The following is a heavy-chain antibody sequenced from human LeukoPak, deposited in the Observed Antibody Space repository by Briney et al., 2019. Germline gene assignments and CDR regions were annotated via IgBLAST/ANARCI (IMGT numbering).Heavy chain of an antibody. V-gene: IGHV1-2*02. Sequence: ASVKVSCKASGYTFTGYYMHWVRQAPGQGLEWMGWINPNSGGTNYAQKFQGRVTMTRDTSISTAYMELSRLRSDDTAVYYWATSRGYCSSTSCRDDYYFDYWGQGTLVTVSS. CDR1: GYTFTGYY. CDR3: ATSRGYCSSTSCRDDYYFDY. D-gene: IGHD2-2*01. CDR2: INPNSGGT. J-gene: IGHJ4*02.